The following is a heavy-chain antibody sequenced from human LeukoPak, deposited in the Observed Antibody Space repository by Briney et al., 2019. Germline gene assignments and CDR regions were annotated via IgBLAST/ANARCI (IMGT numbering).Heavy chain of an antibody. V-gene: IGHV3-64D*09. CDR3: VTEYYYDSRGYSEYFQH. J-gene: IGHJ1*01. D-gene: IGHD3-22*01. CDR1: GFTFSSYA. Sequence: GGSLRLSCSASGFTFSSYAMHWVRQAPGKGLEYVSAISSNGGSTYYADSVKGRFTISRDNSKNPLYLQMSSLRAEDTAVYYCVTEYYYDSRGYSEYFQHWGQGTLVTVSS. CDR2: ISSNGGST.